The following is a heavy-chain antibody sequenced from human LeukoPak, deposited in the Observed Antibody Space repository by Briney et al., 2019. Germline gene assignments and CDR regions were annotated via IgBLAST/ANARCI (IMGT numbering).Heavy chain of an antibody. J-gene: IGHJ4*02. D-gene: IGHD2-15*01. Sequence: TGGSLRLSCAASGFTFSRSTMDWVRQAPGKGLEWVSSITGSSDYIYYADSVKGRFTISRDNTKNSLSLQMNSLRAEDTAVYYCARLYCSGGSCYGKHYFDYWGQGALVTVSS. CDR1: GFTFSRST. V-gene: IGHV3-21*01. CDR3: ARLYCSGGSCYGKHYFDY. CDR2: ITGSSDYI.